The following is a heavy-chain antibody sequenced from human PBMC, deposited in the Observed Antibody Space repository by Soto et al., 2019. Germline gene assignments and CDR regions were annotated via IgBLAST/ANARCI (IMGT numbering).Heavy chain of an antibody. J-gene: IGHJ6*02. CDR3: ARSPDSSGYYPRWYYYGMDV. CDR2: IYHSGST. Sequence: PQTLSLTCAVSGGSISSINWWRWVRQPQGKGLEWIGEIYHSGSTNYNPSLKSRVTISVDKSKNQFSLKLSSVTAADTAVYYCARSPDSSGYYPRWYYYGMDVWGQGTTVT. D-gene: IGHD3-22*01. CDR1: GGSISSINW. V-gene: IGHV4-4*03.